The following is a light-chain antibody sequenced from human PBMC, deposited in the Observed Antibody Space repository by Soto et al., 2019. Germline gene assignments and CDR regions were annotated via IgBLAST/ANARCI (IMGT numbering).Light chain of an antibody. CDR3: QQYGSSQT. Sequence: EIVLTQSPGTLSLSPGERATLSCRASQSVSSSYLAWYQQKPGPAPRLLIYGASSRATGIPDRFSGSGSGTDFTLTISRLEPEDFAVYYCQQYGSSQTFGGGTKVEIK. J-gene: IGKJ4*01. CDR2: GAS. CDR1: QSVSSSY. V-gene: IGKV3-20*01.